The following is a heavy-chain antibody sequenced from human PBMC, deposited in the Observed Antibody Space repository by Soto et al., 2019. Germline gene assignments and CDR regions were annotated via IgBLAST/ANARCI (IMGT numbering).Heavy chain of an antibody. CDR1: NGSFSGYF. V-gene: IGHV4-34*01. J-gene: IGHJ4*02. Sequence: QVHLQQWGAGLLKPSETLSLTCGVINGSFSGYFWNWIRQPPGKGLEWIGEIDHSGTTNYNPSLKSRVTMSVDTSNNHISLKLNSVTAADTATYYCARRPGTRFDSWGQGTLVTVSS. CDR3: ARRPGTRFDS. CDR2: IDHSGTT. D-gene: IGHD3-10*01.